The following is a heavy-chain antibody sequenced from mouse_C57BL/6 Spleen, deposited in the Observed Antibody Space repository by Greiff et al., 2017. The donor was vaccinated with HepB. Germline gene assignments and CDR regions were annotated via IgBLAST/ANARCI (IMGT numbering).Heavy chain of an antibody. CDR2: INPSSGYT. Sequence: QVQLQQSGAELARPGASVKMSCKASGYTFTSYTMHWVKQRPGQGLEWIGYINPSSGYTKYNQKFKDKATLTADKSSSTAYMQLSSLTSEDSAVYYCARRTAQERAMDYWGQGTSVTVSS. CDR1: GYTFTSYT. CDR3: ARRTAQERAMDY. V-gene: IGHV1-4*01. D-gene: IGHD3-2*02. J-gene: IGHJ4*01.